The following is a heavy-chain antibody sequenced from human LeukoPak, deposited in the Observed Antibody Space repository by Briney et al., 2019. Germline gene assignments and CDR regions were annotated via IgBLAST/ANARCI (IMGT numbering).Heavy chain of an antibody. CDR3: ARDLLGSATSYSSGAWDY. CDR1: GNTFTNNG. CDR2: ISAYNGNT. V-gene: IGHV1-18*01. D-gene: IGHD3-9*01. J-gene: IGHJ4*02. Sequence: GASVKVSCKASGNTFTNNGISWVRQAPGQGLEWMGWISAYNGNTNYAQKFQGRVTMTTDTSTSTAYMELRSLRAEDTAVYYCARDLLGSATSYSSGAWDYWGQGTLVTVSS.